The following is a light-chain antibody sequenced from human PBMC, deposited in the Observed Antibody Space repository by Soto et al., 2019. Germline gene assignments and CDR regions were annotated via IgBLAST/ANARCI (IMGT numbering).Light chain of an antibody. CDR1: QTLLHSDGKTY. CDR3: MESVHLPLT. Sequence: DIVMTQTPLSLSVTPGQNDYISSESSQTLLHSDGKTYLYWYLQKPGQPPQLLIYEVSNRFSVVPDRFSGSGSGTDFTLRIRRVEAEDAGVYYCMESVHLPLTFGGGTKVDIK. CDR2: EVS. V-gene: IGKV2D-29*01. J-gene: IGKJ4*01.